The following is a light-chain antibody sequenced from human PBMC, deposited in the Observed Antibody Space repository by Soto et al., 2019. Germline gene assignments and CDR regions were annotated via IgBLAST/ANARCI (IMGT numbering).Light chain of an antibody. CDR3: HQRYIWPPLT. Sequence: EIVLTQSPATLSLSPGERATLSCRASQSVENYLAWFQQKRGQAPRLLIYDTSNRAAGIPDRFSCSGSGTDFTLTISSLEPEDFAVYYCHQRYIWPPLTFGGVTKVEIK. CDR2: DTS. J-gene: IGKJ4*02. CDR1: QSVENY. V-gene: IGKV3-11*01.